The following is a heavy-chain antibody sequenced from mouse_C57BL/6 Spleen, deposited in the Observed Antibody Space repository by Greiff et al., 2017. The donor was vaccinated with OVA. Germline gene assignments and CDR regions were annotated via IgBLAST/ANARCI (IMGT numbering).Heavy chain of an antibody. CDR3: AREGAFITTVVAPFDY. J-gene: IGHJ2*01. Sequence: QVQLKESGPELVKPGASVKISCKASGYTFTDYYINWVKQRPGQGLEWIGWIYPGSGNTKYNEKFKGKATLTVDTSSSTAYMQLSSLTSEDSAVYFCAREGAFITTVVAPFDYWGQGTTLTVSS. CDR1: GYTFTDYY. CDR2: IYPGSGNT. D-gene: IGHD1-1*01. V-gene: IGHV1-84*01.